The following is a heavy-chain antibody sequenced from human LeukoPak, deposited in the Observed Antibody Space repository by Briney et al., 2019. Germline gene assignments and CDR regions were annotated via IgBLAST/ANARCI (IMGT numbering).Heavy chain of an antibody. CDR2: INPNSGGT. D-gene: IGHD3-10*01. V-gene: IGHV1-2*02. Sequence: SVKVSCKASGYTFTGYYMHWVRQAPGQGLECMGWINPNSGGTNYAQKFQGRVTMTRDTSISTAYMELSRLRSDDTAVYYCARVQGYLWFGESPPYMDVWGKGTTVTISS. J-gene: IGHJ6*03. CDR3: ARVQGYLWFGESPPYMDV. CDR1: GYTFTGYY.